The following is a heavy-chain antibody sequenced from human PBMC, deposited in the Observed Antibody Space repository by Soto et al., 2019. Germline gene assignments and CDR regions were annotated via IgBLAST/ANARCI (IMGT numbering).Heavy chain of an antibody. CDR2: MNPNSGNT. CDR1: GYTFTSYD. D-gene: IGHD6-13*01. CDR3: PRGLEQQLVPFDY. V-gene: IGHV1-8*01. Sequence: ASVKVSCKASGYTFTSYDINWVRQATGQGLEWMGWMNPNSGNTGYAQKFQGRVTMTRNTTISTASMELSSLRSEDTAVYYCPRGLEQQLVPFDYWGQGTLVTVSS. J-gene: IGHJ4*02.